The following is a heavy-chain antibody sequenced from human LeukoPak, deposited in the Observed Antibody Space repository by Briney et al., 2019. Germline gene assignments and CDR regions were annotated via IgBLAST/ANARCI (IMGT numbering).Heavy chain of an antibody. Sequence: QPGGSLRLSCAASGFTFSSYWMGWVRQAPGKGLEWVANIKQDGSEKYYVDSVKGRFTISRDNDKNSLFLQMTSLRAEDTAVYYCARVGGRYSPLGYWGQGTLVTVSS. V-gene: IGHV3-7*01. CDR1: GFTFSSYW. CDR2: IKQDGSEK. CDR3: ARVGGRYSPLGY. J-gene: IGHJ4*02. D-gene: IGHD3-16*02.